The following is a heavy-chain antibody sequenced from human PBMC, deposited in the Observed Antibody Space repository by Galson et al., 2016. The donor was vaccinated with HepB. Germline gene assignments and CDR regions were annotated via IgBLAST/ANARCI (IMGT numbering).Heavy chain of an antibody. CDR1: GFIFSDHY. CDR2: SKNKANGYTT. CDR3: ARWQSGSPVN. V-gene: IGHV3-72*01. Sequence: SLRLSCAASGFIFSDHYMDWVRQAPGKGLEWLGRSKNKANGYTTEYAASVEGRFTISRDDSKKSLYLQMNSLKIEDTAVCYCARWQSGSPVNWGQGTLVTVSS. D-gene: IGHD1-26*01. J-gene: IGHJ4*02.